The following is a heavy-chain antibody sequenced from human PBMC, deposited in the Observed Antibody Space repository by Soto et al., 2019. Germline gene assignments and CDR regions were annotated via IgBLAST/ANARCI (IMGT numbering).Heavy chain of an antibody. CDR2: TYYNGNA. J-gene: IGHJ4*02. Sequence: SETLSLTCNVSGGSIDRSNYYWDWLRQPPGKGLEWIGTTYYNGNAYYNPSLKSRVSISVDTSKNQVSLKLVSVTAADTAVYYCARHFVAVVIKGWGYWGQGTLVTSPQ. CDR3: ARHFVAVVIKGWGY. D-gene: IGHD3-10*01. CDR1: GGSIDRSNYY. V-gene: IGHV4-39*01.